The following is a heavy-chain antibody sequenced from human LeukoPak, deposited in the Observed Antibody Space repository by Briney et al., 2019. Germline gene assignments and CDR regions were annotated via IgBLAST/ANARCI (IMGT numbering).Heavy chain of an antibody. CDR3: ARVRDSSSWYSYYYYYMDV. D-gene: IGHD6-13*01. CDR2: IRAYNGNT. J-gene: IGHJ6*03. V-gene: IGHV1-18*01. CDR1: GYTFTSYG. Sequence: ASVKVSCKASGYTFTSYGISWVRQAPGQGLEWMGWIRAYNGNTNYAQKLQGRVTMTTDTSTSTAYMELRSLRSDDTAVYYCARVRDSSSWYSYYYYYMDVWGKGTTVTVSS.